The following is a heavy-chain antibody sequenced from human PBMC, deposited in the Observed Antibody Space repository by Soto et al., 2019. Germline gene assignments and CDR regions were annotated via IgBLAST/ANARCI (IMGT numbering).Heavy chain of an antibody. J-gene: IGHJ6*02. CDR3: ATRNVGIVGTYGMDV. CDR1: GGTFSSYT. D-gene: IGHD1-26*01. CDR2: IIPILGIA. V-gene: IGHV1-69*02. Sequence: SVKVSCKASGGTFSSYTISWVRQAPGQGLEWMGRIIPILGIANYAQKFQGRVTITADKSTSTAYMELSSLRSEDTAVYYCATRNVGIVGTYGMDVWGQGTTVTVSS.